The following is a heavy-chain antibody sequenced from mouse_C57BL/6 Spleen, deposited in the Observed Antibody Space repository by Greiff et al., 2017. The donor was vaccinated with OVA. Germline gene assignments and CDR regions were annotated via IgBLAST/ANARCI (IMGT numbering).Heavy chain of an antibody. Sequence: QVQLQQPGAELVKPGASVKMSCKASGYTFTSYWITWVKQRPGQGLEWIGDIYPGSGSTNYNEKFKSKATLTVDTSSSTAYMQLSSLTSEDSAVYYGARGEAYYSNFNFDYWGQGTTLTVSS. D-gene: IGHD2-5*01. CDR1: GYTFTSYW. CDR2: IYPGSGST. V-gene: IGHV1-55*01. CDR3: ARGEAYYSNFNFDY. J-gene: IGHJ2*01.